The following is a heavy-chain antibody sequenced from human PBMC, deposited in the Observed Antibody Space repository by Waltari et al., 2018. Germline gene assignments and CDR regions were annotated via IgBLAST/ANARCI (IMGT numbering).Heavy chain of an antibody. CDR1: GFTFGPYS. Sequence: QVQLVESGGGVVPPGRSLRLSCSASGFTFGPYSLHWVRQAPGKGLECLAIVSYDGNNRYYSDSVRGRFTISRDNSKNTMSLQMNSLRDEDTATYYCATGPFDFWGQGTLVTVSS. CDR2: VSYDGNNR. CDR3: ATGPFDF. V-gene: IGHV3-30-3*01. J-gene: IGHJ4*02.